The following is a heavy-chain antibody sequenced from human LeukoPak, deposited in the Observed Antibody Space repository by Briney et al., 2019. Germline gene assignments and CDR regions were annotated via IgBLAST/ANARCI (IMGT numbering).Heavy chain of an antibody. CDR3: ARVSPMAQIDY. J-gene: IGHJ4*02. D-gene: IGHD3-10*01. CDR2: IDYSGST. V-gene: IGHV4-59*01. Sequence: SETLSLTCTVSGGSIRSYYWSWVRQPPGKGLEWIGYIDYSGSTNYNPSLKSRVTISVDTSKNQFSLKLSSVTAADTAVYYCARVSPMAQIDYWGQGTLVTVSS. CDR1: GGSIRSYY.